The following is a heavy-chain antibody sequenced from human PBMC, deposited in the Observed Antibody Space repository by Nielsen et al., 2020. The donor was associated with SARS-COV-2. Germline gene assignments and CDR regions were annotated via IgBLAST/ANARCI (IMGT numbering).Heavy chain of an antibody. J-gene: IGHJ6*03. CDR3: ARSGEGIVVVPAAMSVYMDV. CDR2: ISSSSSYI. D-gene: IGHD2-2*01. V-gene: IGHV3-21*01. Sequence: GESLKISCAASGFTFSSYSMNWVRQAPGKGLEWVSSISSSSSYIYYADSVKGRFTISRDNAKNSLYLQMNSLRAEDTAVYYCARSGEGIVVVPAAMSVYMDVWGKGTTVTVS. CDR1: GFTFSSYS.